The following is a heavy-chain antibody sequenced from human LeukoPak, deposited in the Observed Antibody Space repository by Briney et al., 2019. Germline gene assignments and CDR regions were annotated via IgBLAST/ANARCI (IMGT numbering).Heavy chain of an antibody. Sequence: SQTLSLTCGISGDSVSSKSVVWNWIRQSPSRGLEWPGRTYYRSKWYNDYAVSVKSRITINPDTSKNQFSLQLNSVTPEDTAVYYCARGFSGSMDVWGQGTTVTVSS. J-gene: IGHJ6*02. CDR2: TYYRSKWYN. CDR3: ARGFSGSMDV. V-gene: IGHV6-1*01. CDR1: GDSVSSKSVV. D-gene: IGHD3-22*01.